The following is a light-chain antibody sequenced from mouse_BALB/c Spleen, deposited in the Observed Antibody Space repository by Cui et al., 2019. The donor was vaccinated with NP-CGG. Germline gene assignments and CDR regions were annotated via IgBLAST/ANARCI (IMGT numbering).Light chain of an antibody. J-gene: IGLJ1*01. CDR2: GTN. CDR3: ALWYSNHWV. Sequence: QAVVTQESALTTSPGETVTLNCRSSTGAVTTNNYANWVKEKPDHLFTGLIGGTNNRAPGVPARFSGSLIGDKAALTITGAQTEDEAIYFCALWYSNHWVFGGGTKLTVL. V-gene: IGLV1*01. CDR1: TGAVTTNNY.